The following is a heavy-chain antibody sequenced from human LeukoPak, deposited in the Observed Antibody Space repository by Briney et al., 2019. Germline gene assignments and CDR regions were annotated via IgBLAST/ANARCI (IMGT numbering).Heavy chain of an antibody. J-gene: IGHJ5*01. CDR2: IYPTGRT. V-gene: IGHV4-61*02. CDR3: ARAYYWVDS. D-gene: IGHD2-21*01. Sequence: SQTLSLTCTVSGDSINSGSYFWTWIRQPAGQPAGKGLEWIGRIYPTGRTTYNPSLESRVTISTDASKNQFSLPLTSVTAADTAVYYCARAYYWVDSWGQGTLVSVSS. CDR1: GDSINSGSYF.